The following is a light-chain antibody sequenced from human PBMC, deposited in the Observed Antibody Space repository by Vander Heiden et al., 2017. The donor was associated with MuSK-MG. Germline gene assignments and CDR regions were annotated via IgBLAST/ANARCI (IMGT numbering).Light chain of an antibody. V-gene: IGLV3-19*01. Sequence: SSELTQDPAVYVALGQTVRITCQGDSLRSYYASWYQQKPVQAPVLVIYGKTNRPSGIPDRFSGSSSGNTASLTITGAQAEDEADYYCNSRDSSGNHVVFGGGTKLTVL. CDR1: SLRSYY. CDR3: NSRDSSGNHVV. J-gene: IGLJ2*01. CDR2: GKT.